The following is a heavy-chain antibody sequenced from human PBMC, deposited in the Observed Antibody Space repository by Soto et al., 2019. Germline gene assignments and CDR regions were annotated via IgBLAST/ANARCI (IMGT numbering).Heavy chain of an antibody. CDR2: INVANGDT. CDR3: ASPVAPCSMKRNYFVP. CDR1: GYIFTTYD. J-gene: IGHJ5*02. V-gene: IGHV1-3*01. Sequence: GASVKVSCKASGYIFTTYDLEWVRQAPGQRLEWLGRINVANGDTKYSQKFQGRVTITRDTSASTVYMELSSLRSEDTAIYYCASPVAPCSMKRNYFVPWGQGTQVTVSS. D-gene: IGHD2-15*01.